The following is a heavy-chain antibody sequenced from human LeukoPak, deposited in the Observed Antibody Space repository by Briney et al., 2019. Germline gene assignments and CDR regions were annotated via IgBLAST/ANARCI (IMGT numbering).Heavy chain of an antibody. Sequence: PGRSLRLSCAASGFTFDDYAMHWVRQAPGKGLEWVSGISWNSGSIGYADSVKGRFTISRDNAKNSLYLQMNSLRAEDTALYYCAKVHCSGGSCYGYFDYWGQGTLVTVSS. CDR1: GFTFDDYA. CDR2: ISWNSGSI. CDR3: AKVHCSGGSCYGYFDY. V-gene: IGHV3-9*01. D-gene: IGHD2-15*01. J-gene: IGHJ4*02.